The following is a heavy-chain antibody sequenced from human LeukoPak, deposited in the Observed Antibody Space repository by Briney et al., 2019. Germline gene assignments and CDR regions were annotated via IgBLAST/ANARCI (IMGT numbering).Heavy chain of an antibody. CDR2: IIPIFGTA. Sequence: GSSVKVSCKASGGTFSSYAISWVRQAPGQGLEWMGGIIPIFGTANYAQKFQGRVTITTDESTSTAYMELSSLRSEDTAVYYCAISFGVWSGCHINNWFDPWGQGTLVTVSS. J-gene: IGHJ5*02. CDR3: AISFGVWSGCHINNWFDP. CDR1: GGTFSSYA. V-gene: IGHV1-69*05. D-gene: IGHD3-3*01.